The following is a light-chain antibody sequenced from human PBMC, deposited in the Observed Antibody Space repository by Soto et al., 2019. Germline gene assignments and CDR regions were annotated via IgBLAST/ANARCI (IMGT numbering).Light chain of an antibody. V-gene: IGLV2-14*01. CDR2: EVS. J-gene: IGLJ3*02. CDR3: SYTTTNTRV. CDR1: SSDIGGYNY. Sequence: QSALTQPASVSGSPGQSITISCTGTSSDIGGYNYVSWYQQYPDKAPKLMIYEVSNRPSGISYRFSGSKSGNTASLTISGLQAKDEADYYCSYTTTNTRVFGGGTKVTVL.